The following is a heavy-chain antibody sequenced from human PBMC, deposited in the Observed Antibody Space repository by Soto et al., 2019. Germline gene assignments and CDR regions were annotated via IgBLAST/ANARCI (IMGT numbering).Heavy chain of an antibody. J-gene: IGHJ4*02. Sequence: QVHLVESGGGVVQAGRSLRLSCAASGFSFSAYSMHWVRQAPGKGLEWVAVISSDGSKTYYAGSLKGRFTVSRDNSKNILYLQMNSLRAEDTAVYDGARAGQQGAVFDYWGQGTEVTVSS. CDR2: ISSDGSKT. CDR1: GFSFSAYS. V-gene: IGHV3-30-3*01. CDR3: ARAGQQGAVFDY. D-gene: IGHD6-13*01.